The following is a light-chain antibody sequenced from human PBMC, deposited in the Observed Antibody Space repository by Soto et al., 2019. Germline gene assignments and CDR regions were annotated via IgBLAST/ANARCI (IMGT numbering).Light chain of an antibody. Sequence: QSALTQPASVSGSPGQSITISCTGTSSDVGSYNLVSWYQQHPGKAPELIIYEDSKRPSGVSNRFSGSKSGNTASLTISGLQAEDEADYYCCSYAGSGTYVFGTGTKLTVL. J-gene: IGLJ1*01. CDR2: EDS. CDR1: SSDVGSYNL. V-gene: IGLV2-23*01. CDR3: CSYAGSGTYV.